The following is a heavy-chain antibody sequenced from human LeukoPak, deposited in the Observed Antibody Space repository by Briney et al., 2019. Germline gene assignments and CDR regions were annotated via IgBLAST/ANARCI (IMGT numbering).Heavy chain of an antibody. V-gene: IGHV4-39*01. CDR3: ASHRFRDFDALDI. CDR1: GGSISSSSYY. J-gene: IGHJ3*02. CDR2: IYYSGST. D-gene: IGHD3-10*01. Sequence: PSETLSLTCTVSGGSISSSSYYWGWIRQPPGKGLEWIGSIYYSGSTYYNPSLKSRVTISVDTSTNQFSLRLSSVTAADTAVYYCASHRFRDFDALDIWGQGTMVTVSS.